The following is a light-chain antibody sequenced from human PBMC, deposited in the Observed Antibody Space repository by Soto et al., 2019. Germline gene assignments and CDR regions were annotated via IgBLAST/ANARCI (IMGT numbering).Light chain of an antibody. J-gene: IGKJ1*01. CDR1: QSINNW. CDR2: KAS. CDR3: QQYNSYSPT. V-gene: IGKV1-5*03. Sequence: DIQMTQSPSTLSASVGDRVTISCRASQSINNWLAWYQQKPGKAPNLLIYKASSLETGVPSRFSGSGSGTEFTLTIRSLQPEDFAIYYCQQYNSYSPTFGQGTKVEIK.